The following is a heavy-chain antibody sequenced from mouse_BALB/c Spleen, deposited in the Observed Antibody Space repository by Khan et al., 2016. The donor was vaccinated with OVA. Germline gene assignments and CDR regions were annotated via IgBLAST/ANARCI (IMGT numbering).Heavy chain of an antibody. D-gene: IGHD1-1*01. CDR3: ARAFTTVVATDYAMDY. Sequence: QVQLKQSGPGLVTPSQSLSITCTVSGFSLTSYGVHWVRQPPGKGLEWLGVIWAGGSTNYNSALMSRLSISKDNSKSQVFLKMNSLQTDDTAMYYGARAFTTVVATDYAMDYWGQGTSVTGSS. V-gene: IGHV2-9*02. CDR2: IWAGGST. J-gene: IGHJ4*01. CDR1: GFSLTSYG.